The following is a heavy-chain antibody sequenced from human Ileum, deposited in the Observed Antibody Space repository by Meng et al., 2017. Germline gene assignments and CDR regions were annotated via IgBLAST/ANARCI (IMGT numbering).Heavy chain of an antibody. J-gene: IGHJ4*02. Sequence: QVQLQESGPGLVKPSQTLSLNCTVSGGSITIGDYYWSWIRQPPGKGLEWIGDIYYSGSIYYNPSLKSRLTISVDTSKNQFSLKLSSVTAADTAVYYCARDRDSSGYYPYWGQGTLVTVSS. CDR2: IYYSGSI. V-gene: IGHV4-30-4*01. D-gene: IGHD3-22*01. CDR1: GGSITIGDYY. CDR3: ARDRDSSGYYPY.